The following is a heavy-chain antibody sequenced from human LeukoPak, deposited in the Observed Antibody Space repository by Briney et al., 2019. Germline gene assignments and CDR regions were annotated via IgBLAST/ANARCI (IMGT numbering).Heavy chain of an antibody. Sequence: ASVKVSCMASGYTFTSYGISWVRQAPGQGLEWMGWISAYNGNTNYAQKLQGRVTMTTDTSTSTAYMELRSLRSDDTAVYYCARDQGMITFGGVIVKGPDYWGQGTLVTVSS. CDR1: GYTFTSYG. CDR3: ARDQGMITFGGVIVKGPDY. J-gene: IGHJ4*02. CDR2: ISAYNGNT. D-gene: IGHD3-16*02. V-gene: IGHV1-18*01.